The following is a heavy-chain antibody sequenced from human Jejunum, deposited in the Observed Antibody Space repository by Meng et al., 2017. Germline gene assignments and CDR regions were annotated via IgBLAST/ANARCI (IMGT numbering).Heavy chain of an antibody. CDR2: ILYTGTT. Sequence: GSLRLSCTVSGGSISGYYWSWTRQPPGKGLEWIGYILYTGTTIYNPSLESRVSISVDTSKTQFSLKLSSVTAADTAVYYCATRNCPNGVGNLDYWGQGTLVTVSS. D-gene: IGHD2-8*01. CDR1: GGSISGYY. J-gene: IGHJ4*02. V-gene: IGHV4-59*01. CDR3: ATRNCPNGVGNLDY.